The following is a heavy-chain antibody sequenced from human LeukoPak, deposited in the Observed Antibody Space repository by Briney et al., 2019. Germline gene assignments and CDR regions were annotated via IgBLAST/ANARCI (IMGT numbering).Heavy chain of an antibody. V-gene: IGHV3-23*01. CDR3: AKDFTLSYFDWSLDS. J-gene: IGHJ4*02. CDR2: ISGSGGST. Sequence: GGSLRLSCAASGFIFSSFAMSWVRQAPGKGLEWVSSISGSGGSTYNADSVKGGFTISRDNSKNTLYLQMNSLRAEDTAVYYCAKDFTLSYFDWSLDSSGQGTQVTVYS. CDR1: GFIFSSFA. D-gene: IGHD3-9*01.